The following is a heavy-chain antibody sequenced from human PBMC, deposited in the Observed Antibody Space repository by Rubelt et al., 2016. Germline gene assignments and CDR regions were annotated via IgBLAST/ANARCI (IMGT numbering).Heavy chain of an antibody. V-gene: IGHV4-34*10. CDR1: GGSISSYY. Sequence: QVQLQESGPGLVKPSETLSLTCTVSGGSISSYYWSWIRQPPGKGLEWIGEINHSGSTNYNPSLRCRVPISVDTSRNQFSLKLGAVTAADTAVYYCARVPATIKRGWFDPWGQGTLVTVSS. D-gene: IGHD5-24*01. CDR3: ARVPATIKRGWFDP. CDR2: INHSGST. J-gene: IGHJ5*02.